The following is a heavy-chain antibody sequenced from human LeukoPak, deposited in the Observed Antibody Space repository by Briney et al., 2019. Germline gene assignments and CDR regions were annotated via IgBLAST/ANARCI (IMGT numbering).Heavy chain of an antibody. D-gene: IGHD2-2*01. Sequence: SETLSLTCAVYGGSFSGYYWSWIRQPPGKGLEGIGSIYHSGSTYYNPSLKSRVTISVDTSKNQFSLRLSSVTAADTAVYYCARALGYCSGTSCSNFFDIWGQGAMVTVSS. J-gene: IGHJ3*02. V-gene: IGHV4-34*01. CDR1: GGSFSGYY. CDR3: ARALGYCSGTSCSNFFDI. CDR2: IYHSGST.